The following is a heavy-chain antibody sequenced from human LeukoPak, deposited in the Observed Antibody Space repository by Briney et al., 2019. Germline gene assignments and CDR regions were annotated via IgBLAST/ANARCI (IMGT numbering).Heavy chain of an antibody. CDR2: ISLAGQT. Sequence: SETLSLTCGVSGGSIGGTNWWSWVRQPPGQGLEWIGEISLAGQTNYNPSLNGRVTMSLDKSSNQLSLHLTSVTAADTATYYCSRESGPFCPFGYWGQGTLVIVSS. CDR1: GGSIGGTNW. J-gene: IGHJ4*02. CDR3: SRESGPFCPFGY. D-gene: IGHD1-26*01. V-gene: IGHV4/OR15-8*02.